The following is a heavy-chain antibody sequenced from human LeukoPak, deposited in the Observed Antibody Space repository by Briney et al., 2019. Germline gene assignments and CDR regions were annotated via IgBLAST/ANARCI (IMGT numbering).Heavy chain of an antibody. D-gene: IGHD5-18*01. J-gene: IGHJ4*02. Sequence: SVKVSCKASGGTFSSYAISWVRQAPGQGLEWMGGIIPIFGTANYAQKFQGRVTITTDESTSTAYMELSSLRSEDTAVYYCASAPGKLSSYGYFDYWGQGTLVTVSS. CDR1: GGTFSSYA. V-gene: IGHV1-69*05. CDR3: ASAPGKLSSYGYFDY. CDR2: IIPIFGTA.